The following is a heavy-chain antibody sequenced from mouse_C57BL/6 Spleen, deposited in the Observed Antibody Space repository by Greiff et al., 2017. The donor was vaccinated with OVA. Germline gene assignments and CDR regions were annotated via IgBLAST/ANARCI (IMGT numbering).Heavy chain of an antibody. CDR2: IYPSDSET. J-gene: IGHJ2*01. CDR1: GYTFTSYW. V-gene: IGHV1-61*01. Sequence: QVQLKQPGAELVRPGSSVKLSCKASGYTFTSYWMDWVKQRPGQGLEWIGNIYPSDSETHYNQKFKDKATLTVDKSSSTAYMQLSSLTSEDSAVYYCARRALYGNYLYFDYWGQGTTLTVSS. D-gene: IGHD2-1*01. CDR3: ARRALYGNYLYFDY.